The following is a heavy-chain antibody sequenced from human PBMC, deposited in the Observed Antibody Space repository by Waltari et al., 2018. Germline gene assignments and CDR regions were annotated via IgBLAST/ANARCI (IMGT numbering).Heavy chain of an antibody. Sequence: EAQLVESGGGLVQPGGSLRLSCAASGFTFSSYWMSWVRQAPGKGLEWVANIKQDGSEKYYVDSVKGRFTMSRDNDKNALYLQMNSLRAEDTAVYYCARDWTFIVGAKDDAFDIWGQGTMVTVSS. D-gene: IGHD1-26*01. CDR3: ARDWTFIVGAKDDAFDI. J-gene: IGHJ3*02. V-gene: IGHV3-7*01. CDR1: GFTFSSYW. CDR2: IKQDGSEK.